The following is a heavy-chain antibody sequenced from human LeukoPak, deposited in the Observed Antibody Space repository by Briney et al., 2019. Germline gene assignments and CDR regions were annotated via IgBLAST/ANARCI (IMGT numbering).Heavy chain of an antibody. CDR1: GFTFSSNY. D-gene: IGHD6-19*01. CDR2: IYGGGTT. V-gene: IGHV3-53*01. CDR3: ARAYSSGGTTYYNFGLDV. Sequence: GGSLRLSCAASGFTFSSNYLSWVRQAPGKGLEWVSVIYGGGTTYYADSVKGRFTISRDNSKNTLYLQMNSLRAEDTAVYYCARAYSSGGTTYYNFGLDVRGQGTTVTVSS. J-gene: IGHJ6*02.